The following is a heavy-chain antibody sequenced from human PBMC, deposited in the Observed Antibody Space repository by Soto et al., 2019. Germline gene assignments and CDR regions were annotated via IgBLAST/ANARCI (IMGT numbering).Heavy chain of an antibody. CDR2: TYYRSKWYN. D-gene: IGHD6-6*01. J-gene: IGHJ5*02. Sequence: PSQTLSLTCAIPGDRVSSYRADWDWFWHSPSRGLEWLGRTYYRSKWYNDYAVSVKSRITINPDTSKNQFSLQLNSVTPEDTAVYYCARGLNPRIAARVLFDPWGQGTLV. V-gene: IGHV6-1*01. CDR1: GDRVSSYRAD. CDR3: ARGLNPRIAARVLFDP.